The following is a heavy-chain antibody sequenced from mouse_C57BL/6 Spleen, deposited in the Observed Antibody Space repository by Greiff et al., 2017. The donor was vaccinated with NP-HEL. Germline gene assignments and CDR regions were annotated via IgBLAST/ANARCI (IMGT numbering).Heavy chain of an antibody. CDR3: ERCYYGSRTWGAWFAY. J-gene: IGHJ3*01. CDR2: INPNYGTT. Sequence: VQLQQSGPELVKPGASVKISCKASGYSFTDYNMNWVKQSNGKSLEWIGVINPNYGTTSYNQKFKGKATLTVDQSSSTAYMQLNSLTSEDSAVYYCERCYYGSRTWGAWFAYWGQGTLVTVSA. V-gene: IGHV1-39*01. D-gene: IGHD1-1*01. CDR1: GYSFTDYN.